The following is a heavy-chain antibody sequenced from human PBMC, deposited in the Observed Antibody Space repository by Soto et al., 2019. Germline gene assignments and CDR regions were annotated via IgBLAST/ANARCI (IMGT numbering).Heavy chain of an antibody. CDR2: MNPNSGNT. Sequence: ASVKVSCKASGYTFTSYDINWVRQATGQGLEWMGWMNPNSGNTGYAQKFQGRVTMTRNTSISTAYMELSSLRSEDTAVYYCAREITIFGVVTACMDVWGPGTTLTVSS. CDR1: GYTFTSYD. J-gene: IGHJ6*02. D-gene: IGHD3-3*01. V-gene: IGHV1-8*01. CDR3: AREITIFGVVTACMDV.